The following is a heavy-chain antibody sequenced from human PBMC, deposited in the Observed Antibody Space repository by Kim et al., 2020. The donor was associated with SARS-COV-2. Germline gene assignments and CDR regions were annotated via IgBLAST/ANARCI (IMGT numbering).Heavy chain of an antibody. CDR1: GFTFSDYY. D-gene: IGHD7-27*01. J-gene: IGHJ3*02. V-gene: IGHV3-11*06. CDR2: ISSSSSYT. CDR3: ARFSVVWGFQALDAFDI. Sequence: GGSLRLSCAASGFTFSDYYMSWIRQAPGKGLEWVSYISSSSSYTNYADSVKGRFTISRDNAKNSLYLQMNSLRAEDTAVYYCARFSVVWGFQALDAFDIWGQGTMVTVSS.